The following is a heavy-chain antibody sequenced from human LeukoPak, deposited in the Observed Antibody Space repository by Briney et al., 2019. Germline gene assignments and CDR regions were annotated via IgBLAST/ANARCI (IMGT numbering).Heavy chain of an antibody. CDR1: GFTFSSYW. V-gene: IGHV3-7*01. CDR3: ARDKNSYYDSSGYSKSDYYYGMDV. Sequence: GRSLRLSCAASGFTFSSYWMSWVRQAPGKGLEWVANIKQDGSEKYYVDSVKGRFTISRDNAKNSLYLQMNSLRAEDTAVYYCARDKNSYYDSSGYSKSDYYYGMDVWGQGTTVTVSS. CDR2: IKQDGSEK. J-gene: IGHJ6*02. D-gene: IGHD3-22*01.